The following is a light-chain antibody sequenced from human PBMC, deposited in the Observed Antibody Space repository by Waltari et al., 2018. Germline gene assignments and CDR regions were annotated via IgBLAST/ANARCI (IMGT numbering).Light chain of an antibody. CDR2: WAS. CDR1: QSVSYTSKNKNY. V-gene: IGKV4-1*01. CDR3: QQYYSTPPT. J-gene: IGKJ1*01. Sequence: DIVMTQSPDSLAVSLGERATINCKSSQSVSYTSKNKNYLAWYQQKPGQPPKLLICWASIRESGVPDRFSGSGSGTDFTLTISSLQAEDVAVYYCQQYYSTPPTFGQGTKVEIK.